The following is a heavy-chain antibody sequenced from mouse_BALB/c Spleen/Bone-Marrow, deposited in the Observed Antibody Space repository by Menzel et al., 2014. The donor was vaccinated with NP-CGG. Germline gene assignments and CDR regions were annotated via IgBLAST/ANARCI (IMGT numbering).Heavy chain of an antibody. D-gene: IGHD2-3*01. CDR3: ARGAGYEGYYGLAY. V-gene: IGHV1S29*02. CDR2: IFPYNGGT. CDR1: GYTFTDYN. J-gene: IGHJ3*01. Sequence: VQLQQSGPELVKPGASVKISCKASGYTFTDYNMHWVKQSHGKSLEWIGYIFPYNGGTVYNQKFKSKATLTVDISSSTAYMELRSLTSEDSAVFYCARGAGYEGYYGLAYWGQGTLVTVSA.